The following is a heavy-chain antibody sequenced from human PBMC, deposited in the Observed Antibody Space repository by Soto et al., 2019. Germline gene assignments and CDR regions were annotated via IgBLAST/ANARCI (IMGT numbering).Heavy chain of an antibody. CDR2: IIPIFGTA. V-gene: IGHV1-69*13. Sequence: ASVKVSCKASGGTFSSYAISWVRQAPGQGLEWMGGIIPIFGTANYAQKFQGRVTITADESTSTAYMELSSLRSEDTAVYYCARQASGYYPPYYYGMDVWGQRTTVTVSS. D-gene: IGHD3-3*01. CDR1: GGTFSSYA. J-gene: IGHJ6*02. CDR3: ARQASGYYPPYYYGMDV.